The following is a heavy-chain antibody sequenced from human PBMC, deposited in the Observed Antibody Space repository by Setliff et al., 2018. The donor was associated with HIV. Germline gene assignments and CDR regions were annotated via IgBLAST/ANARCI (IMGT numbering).Heavy chain of an antibody. Sequence: KTSETLSLTCTVSGVSTSSSSYYWGWIRQPPGKGLDWIGYVYYSGSTYYNPSLKSRVTISVDTSKNQFSLKLSSVTAADTAVYYCARVGGFFGEARPPPDYWGQGALVTVSS. V-gene: IGHV4-39*07. CDR2: VYYSGST. J-gene: IGHJ4*02. CDR1: GVSTSSSSYY. CDR3: ARVGGFFGEARPPPDY. D-gene: IGHD3-10*01.